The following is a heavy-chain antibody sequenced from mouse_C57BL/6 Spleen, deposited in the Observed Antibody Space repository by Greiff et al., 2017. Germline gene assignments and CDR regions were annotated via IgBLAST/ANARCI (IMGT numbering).Heavy chain of an antibody. J-gene: IGHJ3*01. CDR2: IYPRDGST. CDR1: GYTFTSYD. D-gene: IGHD2-4*01. V-gene: IGHV1-85*01. CDR3: ARRGDDDVAPWFAY. Sequence: VQLVDSLPSLSPPGAPVKLSCKASGYTFTSYDINWVKQRPGQGLEWIGWIYPRDGSTKYNEKFKGKATLTKDTSSSTAYRELHSRKAADAAGEGGARRGDDDVAPWFAYWGQGTLGTVYA.